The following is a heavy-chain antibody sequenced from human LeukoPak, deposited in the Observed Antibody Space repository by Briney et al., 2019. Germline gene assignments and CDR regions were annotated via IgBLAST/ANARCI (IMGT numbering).Heavy chain of an antibody. Sequence: YPGGSLRLSCAASGFTFSSYEMNWVRQAPGKGLEWVSYISSSGSTIYYADSVKGRFTISRDNAKNSLYLQMNSLRAEDTAVYYCARAACYGDYCYYYYYYMDVWGKGTTVTVSS. CDR2: ISSSGSTI. CDR1: GFTFSSYE. D-gene: IGHD4-17*01. J-gene: IGHJ6*03. V-gene: IGHV3-48*03. CDR3: ARAACYGDYCYYYYYYMDV.